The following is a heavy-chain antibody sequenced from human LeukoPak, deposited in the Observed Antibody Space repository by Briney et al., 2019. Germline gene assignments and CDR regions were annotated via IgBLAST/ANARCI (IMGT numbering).Heavy chain of an antibody. CDR1: GGTFSSYA. CDR2: IIPILGIA. Sequence: ASVKVSCKASGGTFSSYAISWVRQAPGQGLEWMGRIIPILGIANYAQKFQGRVTITADKSTSTTYMELSSLRSEDTAVYYCARVGGSGPDPYGLDVWGQGTTVSVSS. V-gene: IGHV1-69*04. D-gene: IGHD3-10*01. CDR3: ARVGGSGPDPYGLDV. J-gene: IGHJ6*02.